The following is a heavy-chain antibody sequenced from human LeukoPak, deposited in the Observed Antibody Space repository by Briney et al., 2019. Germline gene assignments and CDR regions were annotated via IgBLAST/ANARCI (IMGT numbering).Heavy chain of an antibody. Sequence: PGGSLRLSCAASGFTFSNYAMSWVRQAPGKGLEWVSAVSGRDTSTYYTDSVKGRFTISRDNSKNTLYLQMNSLRVEDTAVYYCAREIYCSASSCTGGVFDIWGQGTMVTVSS. CDR3: AREIYCSASSCTGGVFDI. CDR2: VSGRDTST. J-gene: IGHJ3*02. V-gene: IGHV3-23*01. D-gene: IGHD2-15*01. CDR1: GFTFSNYA.